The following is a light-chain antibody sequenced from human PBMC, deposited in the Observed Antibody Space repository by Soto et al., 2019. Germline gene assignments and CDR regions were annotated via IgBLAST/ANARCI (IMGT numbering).Light chain of an antibody. V-gene: IGKV3-11*01. CDR1: QSVSNY. Sequence: EIVLTQSPATLSLSPGERATLSCRASQSVSNYLAWFQQKPGQAPRLLIYDASNRATGIPARFSGSGSGTDFTLTINILETDDFAVYYCHQYGNSPQTFGQGTKV. CDR2: DAS. J-gene: IGKJ1*01. CDR3: HQYGNSPQT.